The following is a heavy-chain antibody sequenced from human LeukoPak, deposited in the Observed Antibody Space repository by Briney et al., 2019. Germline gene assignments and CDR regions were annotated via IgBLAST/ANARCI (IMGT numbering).Heavy chain of an antibody. CDR3: ARDGSYGPTPLYYFDY. Sequence: GGSLRLSCAASGFTFSSYAMHWVRQAPGKGLEWVAFISYDGSNKYYADSVKGRFTISRDNSKNTLYLQMNSLRAEDTAVYYCARDGSYGPTPLYYFDYWGQGTLVTVSS. V-gene: IGHV3-30-3*01. CDR2: ISYDGSNK. CDR1: GFTFSSYA. J-gene: IGHJ4*02. D-gene: IGHD5-18*01.